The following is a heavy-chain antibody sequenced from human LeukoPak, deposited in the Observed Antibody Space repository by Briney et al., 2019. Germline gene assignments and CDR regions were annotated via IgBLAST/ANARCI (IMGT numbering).Heavy chain of an antibody. Sequence: SETLSLTCTVSGGSISSSSYYWGWIRQPPGKGLEWIGSIYYSGSTYYNPSLKSRVTISVDTSKNQFSLKLSSVTAADTAVYYCARRQASYASGSYGHDYWGQGTLVTVSS. CDR1: GGSISSSSYY. J-gene: IGHJ4*02. CDR2: IYYSGST. D-gene: IGHD3-10*01. CDR3: ARRQASYASGSYGHDY. V-gene: IGHV4-39*01.